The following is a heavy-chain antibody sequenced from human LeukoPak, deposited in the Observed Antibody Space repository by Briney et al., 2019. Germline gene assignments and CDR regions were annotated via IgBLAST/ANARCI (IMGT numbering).Heavy chain of an antibody. V-gene: IGHV3-23*01. Sequence: GGSLRLSCAASGFTFSTYDMSWVRQTPGKGLEWVSAISGTHAGRQGTTYYADSVKDRFTVSRDNSKNTLYLQMNSLRVEDTAVYYCAKVGYGWYEVDXWGQGTLVTVS. J-gene: IGHJ4*02. CDR1: GFTFSTYD. D-gene: IGHD6-19*01. CDR3: AKVGYGWYEVDX. CDR2: ISGTHAGRQGTT.